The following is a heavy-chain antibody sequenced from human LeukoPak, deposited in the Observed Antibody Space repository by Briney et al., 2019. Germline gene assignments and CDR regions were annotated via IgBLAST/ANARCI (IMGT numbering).Heavy chain of an antibody. CDR3: ARSYDSSGDDAFDI. CDR1: GGSFSGYY. D-gene: IGHD3-22*01. V-gene: IGHV4-34*01. J-gene: IGHJ3*02. CDR2: INHSGST. Sequence: SETLSLTCAVYGGSFSGYYWSWIRQPPGKGLERIGEINHSGSTNYNPSLKSRVTISVDTSKNQFSLKLSSVTAADTAVYYCARSYDSSGDDAFDIWGQGTMVTVSS.